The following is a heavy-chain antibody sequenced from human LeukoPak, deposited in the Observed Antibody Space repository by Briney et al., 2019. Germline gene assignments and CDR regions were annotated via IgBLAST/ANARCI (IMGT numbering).Heavy chain of an antibody. CDR1: GGSISSSSYY. V-gene: IGHV4-39*01. D-gene: IGHD1-14*01. Sequence: PSETLSLTCTVSGGSISSSSYYWGWIRQPPGKGLEWIGSIYYSGRTYYNPSLKSRVTISEDTSKNQFSLKLSSVTAADTAVYYCATHTRTNFDYWGQGTLVTASS. CDR3: ATHTRTNFDY. CDR2: IYYSGRT. J-gene: IGHJ4*02.